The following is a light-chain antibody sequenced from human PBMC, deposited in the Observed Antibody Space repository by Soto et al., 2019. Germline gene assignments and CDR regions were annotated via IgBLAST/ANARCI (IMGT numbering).Light chain of an antibody. Sequence: EIVMTQSPATLSVSPGERTTLSFRASQSVFSNLAWYQQTPGQAPRLLIYGTSHRATGIPDRFSGSGSGTDFTLTINRLEPEDFAVYYCQQYGSSWTFGQGTKVDIK. CDR1: QSVFSN. V-gene: IGKV3-20*01. CDR3: QQYGSSWT. J-gene: IGKJ1*01. CDR2: GTS.